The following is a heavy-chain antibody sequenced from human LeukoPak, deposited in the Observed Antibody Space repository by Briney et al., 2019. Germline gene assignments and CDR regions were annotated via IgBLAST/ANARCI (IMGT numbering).Heavy chain of an antibody. CDR3: ARGYSYWFDY. J-gene: IGHJ4*02. Sequence: SETLSLTCTVSVGSISSYYWSWIRQPPGKGLEWIGYIYYSGSTNYNPSLKSRVTISVDTSKNQFSLKLSSVTAADTAVYYCARGYSYWFDYWGQGTLVTVSS. V-gene: IGHV4-59*01. CDR1: VGSISSYY. CDR2: IYYSGST. D-gene: IGHD5-18*01.